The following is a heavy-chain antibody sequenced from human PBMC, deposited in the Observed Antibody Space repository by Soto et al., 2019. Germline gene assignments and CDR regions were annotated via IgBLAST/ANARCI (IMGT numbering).Heavy chain of an antibody. J-gene: IGHJ6*02. D-gene: IGHD6-13*01. CDR3: ASTYSSSWYALYYYGMDV. CDR1: GYTFTGYD. V-gene: IGHV1-8*01. Sequence: ASVKVSCKASGYTFTGYDINWVRQATGQGLEWMGWMDPNSGNTGYAQKFQGRVTMTRNTSISTAYMELSSLRSEDTAVYYCASTYSSSWYALYYYGMDVWGQGTTVTVSS. CDR2: MDPNSGNT.